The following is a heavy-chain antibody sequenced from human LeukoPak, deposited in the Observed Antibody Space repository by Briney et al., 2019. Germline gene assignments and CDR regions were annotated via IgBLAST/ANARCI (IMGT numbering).Heavy chain of an antibody. CDR2: IYYSGST. CDR1: GGSISSSSYY. V-gene: IGHV4-39*07. CDR3: ARLRKVRGVHDWFDP. J-gene: IGHJ5*02. D-gene: IGHD3-10*01. Sequence: SETLSLTCTVSGGSISSSSYYWGWIRQPPGKGLEWIGSIYYSGSTYYNPSLKSRVTISVDTSKNQFSLKLSSVTAADTAVYYCARLRKVRGVHDWFDPWGQGTLVTVSS.